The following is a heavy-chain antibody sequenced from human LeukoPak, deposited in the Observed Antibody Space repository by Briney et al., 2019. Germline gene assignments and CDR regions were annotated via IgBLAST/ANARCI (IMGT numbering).Heavy chain of an antibody. D-gene: IGHD6-13*01. Sequence: SETLSLTCTVSGGSISSYYWSWIRQPPGKGLVWNGYIYYSGSANYNPSLKSRVTILVDTSKNQFSLKLSSVTAADTAVYYCARLRQLTSDYYYGMDVWGQGTTVTVSS. CDR1: GGSISSYY. CDR2: IYYSGSA. J-gene: IGHJ6*02. CDR3: ARLRQLTSDYYYGMDV. V-gene: IGHV4-59*08.